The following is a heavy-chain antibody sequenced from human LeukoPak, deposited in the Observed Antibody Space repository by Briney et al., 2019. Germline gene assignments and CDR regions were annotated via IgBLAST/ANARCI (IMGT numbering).Heavy chain of an antibody. V-gene: IGHV3-23*01. D-gene: IGHD4-17*01. Sequence: GGSLRRSCAASTFTFKRYAMSWVRQAPGKGLEWVSAITGSGGTTYYADSVKGRFTIYRDNSKNTLYLQMNSLRAEDTAVYFCAKGGNGDYIDYWGQGTLVTVSS. CDR3: AKGGNGDYIDY. J-gene: IGHJ4*02. CDR1: TFTFKRYA. CDR2: ITGSGGTT.